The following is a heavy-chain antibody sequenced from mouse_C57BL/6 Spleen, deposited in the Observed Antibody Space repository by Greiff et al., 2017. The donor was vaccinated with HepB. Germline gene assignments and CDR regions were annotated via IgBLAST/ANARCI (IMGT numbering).Heavy chain of an antibody. CDR1: GYTFTEYT. Sequence: QVQLQQSGAELVKPGASVKLSCKASGYTFTEYTIHWVKQRSGQGLEWIGWFYPGSGSIKYNEKVKDKATLTADKSSSTVYMELSRLTSEDSAVYFCARHEDSGYDYDRDWYFDVWGTGTTVTVSS. J-gene: IGHJ1*03. V-gene: IGHV1-62-2*01. D-gene: IGHD2-4*01. CDR2: FYPGSGSI. CDR3: ARHEDSGYDYDRDWYFDV.